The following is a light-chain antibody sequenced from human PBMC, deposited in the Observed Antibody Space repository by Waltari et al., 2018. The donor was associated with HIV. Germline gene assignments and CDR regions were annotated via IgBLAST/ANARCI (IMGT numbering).Light chain of an antibody. CDR1: DSIGNN. J-gene: IGKJ1*01. Sequence: VMTQSPATLSVSPGGSATISCRTSDSIGNNLIWYQQRPGQAPRVLIYGASTRAPGIPGRITGSGSGTEFTLTINSLQSEDTAVYYCHQHNYSPRSFGQGTRVDLK. V-gene: IGKV3-15*01. CDR3: HQHNYSPRS. CDR2: GAS.